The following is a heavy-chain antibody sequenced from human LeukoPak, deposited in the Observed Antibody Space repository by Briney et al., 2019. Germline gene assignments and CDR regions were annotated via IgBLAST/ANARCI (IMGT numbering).Heavy chain of an antibody. Sequence: GGSLRLSCAASGFTFSSYWMHWVRQAPGKGLVWVSHIDTDGSDTTYADSVKGRFTISRDNAKNTLYLQMNSLRPDDTAVYYCARGWWGIDYWGQGTLVTVSS. V-gene: IGHV3-74*01. CDR3: ARGWWGIDY. CDR1: GFTFSSYW. D-gene: IGHD2-8*02. J-gene: IGHJ4*02. CDR2: IDTDGSDT.